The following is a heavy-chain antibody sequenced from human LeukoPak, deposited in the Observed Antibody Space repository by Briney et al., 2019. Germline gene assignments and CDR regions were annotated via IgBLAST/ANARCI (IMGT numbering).Heavy chain of an antibody. D-gene: IGHD3-3*01. Sequence: SVTVSCKASGYTFTGNYMHWVRQAPEQGLEWMGWINPNSGSTNYAQKFQGRVTMSRDTSINTAYMELSRLRSEDTAVYYCARDTSGYKKNDAFDIWGQGTMVTVSS. CDR1: GYTFTGNY. CDR2: INPNSGST. V-gene: IGHV1-2*02. CDR3: ARDTSGYKKNDAFDI. J-gene: IGHJ3*02.